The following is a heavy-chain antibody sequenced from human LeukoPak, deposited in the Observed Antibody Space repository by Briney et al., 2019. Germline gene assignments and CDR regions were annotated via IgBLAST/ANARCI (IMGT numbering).Heavy chain of an antibody. CDR2: IYTSGST. J-gene: IGHJ4*02. CDR1: GGSISSYY. V-gene: IGHV4-4*07. Sequence: SETLSLTCTVSGGSISSYYWSWIRQPAGKGLEWIGRIYTSGSTNYNPSLKSRVTMSVDTSKNQFFLKLSSVTAADTAVYYCARALYSSGWYHRSDYFDYWGQGTLVTVSS. CDR3: ARALYSSGWYHRSDYFDY. D-gene: IGHD6-19*01.